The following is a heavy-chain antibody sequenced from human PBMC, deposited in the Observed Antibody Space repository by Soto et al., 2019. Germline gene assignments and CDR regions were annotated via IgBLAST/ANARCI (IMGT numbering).Heavy chain of an antibody. CDR3: AKEGYCGADCALYYGMDV. CDR1: GFTFVNYG. V-gene: IGHV3-23*01. CDR2: INGGGGTT. J-gene: IGHJ6*02. D-gene: IGHD2-21*02. Sequence: GGSLRLSCEASGFTFVNYGMNWVRQAPGKGLEWVSGINGGGGTTYYADSVKGRFTISRDNSKDTLYLQMNSLRAEDSAVYYCAKEGYCGADCALYYGMDVWGQGTTVTVSS.